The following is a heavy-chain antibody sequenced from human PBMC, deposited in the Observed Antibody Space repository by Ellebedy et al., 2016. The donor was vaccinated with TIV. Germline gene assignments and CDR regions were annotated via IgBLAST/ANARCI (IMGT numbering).Heavy chain of an antibody. D-gene: IGHD3-16*01. CDR2: ISYDGSVE. CDR3: VKSTVNGLHFNYALDV. CDR1: GFSFSSFA. V-gene: IGHV3-30*18. J-gene: IGHJ6*02. Sequence: GESLKISCAASGFSFSSFAIHWVRQAPGKGLEWVAVISYDGSVESYSDSVKGRFTTSRDNARGTVSLHMNSLTAEDTAVYYCVKSTVNGLHFNYALDVWGRGATVIVSS.